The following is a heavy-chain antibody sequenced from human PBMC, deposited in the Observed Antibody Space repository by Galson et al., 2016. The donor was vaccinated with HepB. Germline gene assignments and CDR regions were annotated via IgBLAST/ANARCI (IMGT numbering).Heavy chain of an antibody. CDR1: GFTFSSYN. CDR2: ISRSSRHI. CDR3: ARDREGTSWFSGDDDHYGMDA. D-gene: IGHD6-13*01. V-gene: IGHV3-21*01. J-gene: IGHJ6*02. Sequence: SLRLSCAASGFTFSSYNMNWVHQAPGKGLEWVSSISRSSRHIYYADSVKGRFTISRDNAKNSLYLQMNSLRVEDTAVYFCARDREGTSWFSGDDDHYGMDAWGQGTTVTVSS.